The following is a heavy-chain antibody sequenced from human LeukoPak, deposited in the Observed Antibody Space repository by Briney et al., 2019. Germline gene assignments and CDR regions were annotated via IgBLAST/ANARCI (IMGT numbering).Heavy chain of an antibody. J-gene: IGHJ4*02. V-gene: IGHV1-3*01. CDR1: GYTFTSYA. CDR2: VNAGNGNT. CDR3: ASSLLRYCGGDCSDIDY. D-gene: IGHD2-21*02. Sequence: ASVKVSCKASGYTFTSYAMHWVRQAPGQRLEWMGWVNAGNGNTKYSQKFQGRVTVTRDTSASTAYMELNSLRAEDTAVYYCASSLLRYCGGDCSDIDYWGQGTLVTVSS.